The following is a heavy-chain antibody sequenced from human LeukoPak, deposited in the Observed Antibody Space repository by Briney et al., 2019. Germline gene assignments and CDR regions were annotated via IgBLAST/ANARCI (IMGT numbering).Heavy chain of an antibody. J-gene: IGHJ5*02. Sequence: SETLSLTCAVYGGSFSGYYWSWIRQPPGKGLEWIGEINHSGSTNYNPSLKSRVTISVDTSKNQFSLKMSSVTPADTAVYYCARGGSSSGVDWFDPWGQGTLVTVSS. CDR3: ARGGSSSGVDWFDP. D-gene: IGHD6-6*01. CDR2: INHSGST. CDR1: GGSFSGYY. V-gene: IGHV4-34*01.